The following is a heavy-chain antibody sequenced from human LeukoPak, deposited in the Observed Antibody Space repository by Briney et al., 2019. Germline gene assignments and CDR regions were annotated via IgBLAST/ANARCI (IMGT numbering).Heavy chain of an antibody. CDR2: ITSSGGIT. V-gene: IGHV3-48*03. CDR1: GFTFNSRE. Sequence: PGGSLRLSCAASGFTFNSREMHWVRQAQGKGLECVSYITSSGGITYYADSVKGRFTVSRDNAKNSLYLQMNSLRAEDTAVYYCAGERNCGGDCYQGSWFDLWGQGTLVTVSS. D-gene: IGHD2-21*02. CDR3: AGERNCGGDCYQGSWFDL. J-gene: IGHJ5*02.